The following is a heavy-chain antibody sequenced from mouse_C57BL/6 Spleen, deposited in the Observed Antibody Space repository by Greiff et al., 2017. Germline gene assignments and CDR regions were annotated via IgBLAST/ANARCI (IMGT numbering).Heavy chain of an antibody. CDR3: ARSGYDYSYYYAMDY. CDR2: INPNNGGT. CDR1: GYTFTDYN. J-gene: IGHJ4*01. V-gene: IGHV1-18*01. Sequence: EVQLQQSGPELVKPGASVKTPCKASGYTFTDYNMDWVKQSHGKSLEWIGDINPNNGGTIYNQKFKGKATLTVDKSSSTAYMELRSLTSEDTAVYYCARSGYDYSYYYAMDYWGQGTSVTVSS. D-gene: IGHD2-4*01.